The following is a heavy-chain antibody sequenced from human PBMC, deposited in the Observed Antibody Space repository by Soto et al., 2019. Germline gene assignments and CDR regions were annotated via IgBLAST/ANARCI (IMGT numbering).Heavy chain of an antibody. CDR3: ARGFGSESYVFDY. CDR1: GFTFSRYG. CDR2: IWYDGSYK. J-gene: IGHJ4*02. V-gene: IGHV3-33*01. Sequence: HPGGSLRLSCAASGFTFSRYGMHWVRQAPGKGLEWVAVIWYDGSYKSYADSVKGRFTISRDNSKNTLYLQMNSLRAEDTAVYYCARGFGSESYVFDYWGQGTLVTVSS. D-gene: IGHD3-10*01.